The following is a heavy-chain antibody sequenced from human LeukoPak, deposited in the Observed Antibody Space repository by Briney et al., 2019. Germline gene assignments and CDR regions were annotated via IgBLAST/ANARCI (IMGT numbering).Heavy chain of an antibody. V-gene: IGHV1-69*04. D-gene: IGHD6-13*01. Sequence: ASVKVSCKASGGTFSSYAISWVRQAPGQGLEWMGRIIPILGIANYAQKLQGRVTITADKSTSTAYMELSSLRSEDTAVYYCARGPSIAAAGTRDYYYYGMDVWGQGTTVTVSS. CDR2: IIPILGIA. CDR3: ARGPSIAAAGTRDYYYYGMDV. J-gene: IGHJ6*02. CDR1: GGTFSSYA.